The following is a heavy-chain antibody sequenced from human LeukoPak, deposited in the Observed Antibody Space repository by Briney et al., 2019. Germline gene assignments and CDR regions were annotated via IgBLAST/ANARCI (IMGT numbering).Heavy chain of an antibody. V-gene: IGHV4-59*01. CDR1: GDSISND. Sequence: SETLSLTCTVSGDSISNDWSWIRQPPGKGLEWIGYAYHSGITNYNPSLKSRVTISVDTSESQFSLRLSSVTAADTAIYYCARDRATTTEGFDYWGQGTLVTVSS. J-gene: IGHJ4*02. D-gene: IGHD1-26*01. CDR3: ARDRATTTEGFDY. CDR2: AYHSGIT.